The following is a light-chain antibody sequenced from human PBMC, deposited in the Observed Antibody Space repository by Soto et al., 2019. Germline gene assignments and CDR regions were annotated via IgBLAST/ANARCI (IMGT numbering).Light chain of an antibody. CDR2: DAS. Sequence: AIQLTQSPSSLSASVGDRVTITCRASQGISSALACYKQKPGKAPKLLIYDASSLESGVPSRFSGSGSGTDFTLTISSLQPEDFATYYCQHFNSYPFMYTFGQGTKLEIK. CDR3: QHFNSYPFMYT. J-gene: IGKJ2*01. V-gene: IGKV1-13*02. CDR1: QGISSA.